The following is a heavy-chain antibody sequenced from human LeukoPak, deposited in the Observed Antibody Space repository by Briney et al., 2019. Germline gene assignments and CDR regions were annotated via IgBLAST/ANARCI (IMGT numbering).Heavy chain of an antibody. V-gene: IGHV4-59*01. CDR2: IHYSGST. CDR3: ARYGSGSYHFDY. CDR1: GGSLSGYY. D-gene: IGHD3-10*01. Sequence: SETLSLTCTVSGGSLSGYYWSWIRQPPGKGLEGIGFIHYSGSTNYSPSLKSRVTISVDTSKNQFSLKLSSLTAADTAVYYCARYGSGSYHFDYWGQGTLVSVSS. J-gene: IGHJ4*02.